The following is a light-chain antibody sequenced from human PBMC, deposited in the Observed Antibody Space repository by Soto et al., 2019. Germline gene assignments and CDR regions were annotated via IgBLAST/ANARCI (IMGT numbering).Light chain of an antibody. Sequence: EIVLTQSPGTLSLSPGERATLSCRASQSVSSSYLAWYQHKPGQAPRLLIYGASSRATGIPDRFSGSGSGTDFTLTISRLEPEDCAVYYCQQYGSSRTFGQGTKVEI. CDR3: QQYGSSRT. CDR2: GAS. J-gene: IGKJ1*01. CDR1: QSVSSSY. V-gene: IGKV3-20*01.